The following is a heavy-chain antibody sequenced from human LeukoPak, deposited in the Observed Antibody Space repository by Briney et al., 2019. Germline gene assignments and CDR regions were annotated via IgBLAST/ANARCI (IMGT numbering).Heavy chain of an antibody. J-gene: IGHJ5*02. CDR2: INPNSGGT. CDR1: GYTFTSYD. D-gene: IGHD3-3*01. V-gene: IGHV1-2*02. Sequence: GASVKVSCKASGYTFTSYDINWVRQAPGQGLEWMGWINPNSGGTNYAQKFQGRVTMTRDTSISTAYMELSRLRSDDTAVYYCARAYYDFWSGYYTKSILNIACEYCIDPWGQGTLVTVSS. CDR3: ARAYYDFWSGYYTKSILNIACEYCIDP.